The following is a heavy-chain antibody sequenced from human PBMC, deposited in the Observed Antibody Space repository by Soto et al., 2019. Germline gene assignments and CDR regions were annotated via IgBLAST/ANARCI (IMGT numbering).Heavy chain of an antibody. D-gene: IGHD6-19*01. Sequence: GGSLRLSCEASGFTFSSFEVSWVRQAPGRGLEWVAFISDDSSRTYYADAVKGRFTVSRDNSKYTLYLQMNSLTAEDTAMYYCVRESGLTGWYDYWGQGTLVTVSS. V-gene: IGHV3-23*01. J-gene: IGHJ4*02. CDR2: ISDDSSRT. CDR3: VRESGLTGWYDY. CDR1: GFTFSSFE.